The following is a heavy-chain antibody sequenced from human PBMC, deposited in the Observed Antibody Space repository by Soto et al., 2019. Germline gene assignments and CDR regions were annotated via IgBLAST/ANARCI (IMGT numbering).Heavy chain of an antibody. D-gene: IGHD3-10*01. CDR3: ARSPDYYGSGSHPSWFDP. CDR1: GYSFTSHW. Sequence: GESLKISCKGSGYSFTSHWISWVRQMPGKGLEWMGRIDPSDSYTNYSPSFQGHVTISADKSISTAYLQWSSLKASDTAMYYCARSPDYYGSGSHPSWFDPWGQGTLVTVSS. V-gene: IGHV5-10-1*01. J-gene: IGHJ5*02. CDR2: IDPSDSYT.